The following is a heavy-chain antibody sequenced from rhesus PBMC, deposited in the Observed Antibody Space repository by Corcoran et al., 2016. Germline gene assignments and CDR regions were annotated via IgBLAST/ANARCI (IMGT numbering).Heavy chain of an antibody. CDR3: ARLTTVAATWFYGLDS. V-gene: IGHV4-143*01. CDR2: INGNMGST. CDR1: GGSIRGYYY. D-gene: IGHD4-29*01. Sequence: QVQLQESGPGLEKPSETLSLTCTASGGSIRGYYYWSWIRQPPGTGLELIGGINGNMGSTNYHPSLKSRVTISKDASKNQFSLKLSSVTAADTAVYYCARLTTVAATWFYGLDSWGQGVVVTISS. J-gene: IGHJ6*01.